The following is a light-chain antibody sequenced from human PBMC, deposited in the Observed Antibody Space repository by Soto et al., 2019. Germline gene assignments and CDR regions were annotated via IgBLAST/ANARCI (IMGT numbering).Light chain of an antibody. CDR2: EVG. V-gene: IGLV2-8*01. Sequence: QSVLTQPPSASGSPGQSVTISCTGSNSDIGAYNHVSWYQQHPGKAPKLIIYEVGERPSGVSDRFSGSKSGDTASLTVSGLQAEDEADYYCCSYAGSKNLVFGTGTKVTVL. J-gene: IGLJ1*01. CDR3: CSYAGSKNLV. CDR1: NSDIGAYNH.